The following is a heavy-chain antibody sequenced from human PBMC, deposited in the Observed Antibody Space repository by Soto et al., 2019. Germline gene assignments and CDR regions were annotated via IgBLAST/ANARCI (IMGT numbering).Heavy chain of an antibody. D-gene: IGHD1-20*01. J-gene: IGHJ6*02. V-gene: IGHV4-39*01. CDR1: GGSISSSIYY. CDR2: IYYSGST. CDR3: ASPLTGRNYYGMDV. Sequence: SETLSLTCTVSGGSISSSIYYLGWIRQPPGKGLEWIGSIYYSGSTYYNPSLKSRVTISVDTSKNQFSLKLSSVTAADTAVYYCASPLTGRNYYGMDVWGQGTTVTVSS.